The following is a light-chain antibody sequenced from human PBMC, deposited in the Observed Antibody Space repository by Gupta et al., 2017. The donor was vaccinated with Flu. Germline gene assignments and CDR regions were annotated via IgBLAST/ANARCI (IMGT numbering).Light chain of an antibody. CDR3: QTWVTGIQV. V-gene: IGLV4-69*01. CDR1: SGHSSYA. J-gene: IGLJ3*02. CDR2: VNSDGSH. Sequence: QLVLTQSPSASASLGASVKLTCTLSSGHSSYAIAWHQQQPEKGPRYLMKVNSDGSHNKGDGIPDRFSGSSSGAERYLTISSLQSEDEADYYCQTWVTGIQVFGGGTKLTVL.